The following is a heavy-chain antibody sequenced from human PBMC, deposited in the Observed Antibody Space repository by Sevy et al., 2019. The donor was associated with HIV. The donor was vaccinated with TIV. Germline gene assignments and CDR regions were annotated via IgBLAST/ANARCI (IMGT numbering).Heavy chain of an antibody. V-gene: IGHV3-7*01. J-gene: IGHJ3*02. CDR1: GFTFSSYW. CDR3: ARDSTRPHDAFDI. D-gene: IGHD2-2*01. Sequence: GGSLRLSCAASGFTFSSYWMHWVRQAPGKGLEWMASIKIDGSEKHYVNSVEGRFTISRDNAKNSLYLQMNGLRAEDTAGYYCARDSTRPHDAFDIWGQGTMVTVSS. CDR2: IKIDGSEK.